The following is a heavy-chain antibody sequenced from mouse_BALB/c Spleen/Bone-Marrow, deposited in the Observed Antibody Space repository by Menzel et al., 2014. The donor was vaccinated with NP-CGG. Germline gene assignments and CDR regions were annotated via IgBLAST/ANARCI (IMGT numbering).Heavy chain of an antibody. CDR2: ISGGSSTI. V-gene: IGHV5-17*02. CDR3: ARSTDYYGSRPNAY. J-gene: IGHJ3*01. Sequence: EVQRAASGGGLVQPGGPRKLSCAPSGFTFSSFGMHWVRQAPEKGLEWAAYISGGSSTIYDADLKKGRFTISKDNPKDPLLLQMTSLRSEDTAMYYCARSTDYYGSRPNAYWGQGTLVTVSA. D-gene: IGHD1-1*01. CDR1: GFTFSSFG.